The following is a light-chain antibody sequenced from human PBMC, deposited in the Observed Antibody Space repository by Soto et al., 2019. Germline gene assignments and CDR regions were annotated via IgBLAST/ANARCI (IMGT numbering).Light chain of an antibody. V-gene: IGLV2-14*01. CDR1: SSDVGYYNF. J-gene: IGLJ1*01. CDR2: EVS. CDR3: RSYSGSTAFYV. Sequence: QSVLTQPASVSGSPGQSITISCTGTSSDVGYYNFVSWYQQHPGKAPKLIIYEVSNRPSGVSNRFSASKSGNTASLTISGLQAAEEADYPCRSYSGSTAFYVFGTGTKVTVL.